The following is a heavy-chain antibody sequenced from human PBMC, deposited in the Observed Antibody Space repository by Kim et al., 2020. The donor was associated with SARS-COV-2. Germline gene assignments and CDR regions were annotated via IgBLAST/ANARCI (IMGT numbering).Heavy chain of an antibody. CDR1: GLTVSSNY. Sequence: GGSLRLSCAASGLTVSSNYMNWVRQAPGEGLEWVSVLYSGGSTHYTDSVRGRSTISRDHSKNTVYLQMNSLSVEDTAIYYCARHKTAGNYNSPFDYWGQGTLVTVSS. CDR2: LYSGGST. V-gene: IGHV3-53*01. J-gene: IGHJ4*02. D-gene: IGHD3-3*01. CDR3: ARHKTAGNYNSPFDY.